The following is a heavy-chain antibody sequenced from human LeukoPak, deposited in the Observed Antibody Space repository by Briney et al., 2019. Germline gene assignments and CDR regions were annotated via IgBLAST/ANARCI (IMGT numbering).Heavy chain of an antibody. CDR3: ATSANQYYYGSDPTYYFDY. Sequence: SETLSLTCTVSGYSISSGYYWGWVRQPPGKGLEWIGSIYHSGSTYYNPSLKSRVTISVDTSKNQFSLKLSSVTAADTAVYYCATSANQYYYGSDPTYYFDYWGQGTLVTVSS. D-gene: IGHD3-10*01. CDR2: IYHSGST. J-gene: IGHJ4*02. V-gene: IGHV4-38-2*02. CDR1: GYSISSGYY.